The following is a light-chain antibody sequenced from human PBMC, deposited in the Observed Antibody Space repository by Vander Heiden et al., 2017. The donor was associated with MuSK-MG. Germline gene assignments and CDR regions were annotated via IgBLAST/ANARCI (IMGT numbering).Light chain of an antibody. CDR1: SSDVGGYNY. V-gene: IGLV2-8*01. Sequence: QSALTHPPSASGSPGQSVTISCTGTSSDVGGYNYVSWYQQNPDKAPKLMIYEVSKRPSGVPDRFSGSKSGNTASLTVSGLQAEDEADYYCSSCAGNNNVVFGGGTKLTVL. CDR2: EVS. CDR3: SSCAGNNNVV. J-gene: IGLJ2*01.